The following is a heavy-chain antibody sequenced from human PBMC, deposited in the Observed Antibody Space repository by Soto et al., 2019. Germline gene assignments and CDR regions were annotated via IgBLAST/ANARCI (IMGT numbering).Heavy chain of an antibody. CDR2: INQDGSAK. J-gene: IGHJ5*02. Sequence: EEQLVESGGGLVQPGGSLRLSCAASGFTFSDYYMSWVRQAPGKGLEWVANINQDGSAKSYVDSVRGRFTISRDNGKNSLSLQMESPRADDTAVYYCARLNGGFDPWGQGTLVTVSS. V-gene: IGHV3-7*05. CDR1: GFTFSDYY. D-gene: IGHD1-1*01. CDR3: ARLNGGFDP.